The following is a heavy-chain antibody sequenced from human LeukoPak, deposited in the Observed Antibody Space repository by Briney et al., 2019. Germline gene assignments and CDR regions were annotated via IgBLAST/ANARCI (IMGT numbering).Heavy chain of an antibody. Sequence: GGSLRLSCAASGFTFSSYSMNWVRQAPGKGLEWVSYISSSSSTIYYADSVKGRFTISRDNAKNSLYLQMNSLRAEDTAVYYCARGNGVGYCSGGSCYVDYWGQGTLVTVSS. CDR1: GFTFSSYS. CDR2: ISSSSSTI. V-gene: IGHV3-48*04. CDR3: ARGNGVGYCSGGSCYVDY. J-gene: IGHJ4*02. D-gene: IGHD2-15*01.